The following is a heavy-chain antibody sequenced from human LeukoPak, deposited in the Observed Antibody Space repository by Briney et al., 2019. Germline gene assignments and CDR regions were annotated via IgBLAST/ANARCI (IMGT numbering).Heavy chain of an antibody. Sequence: GESLKISCKGSGYIFTTYWIGWVRQMPGKGLEWMGIIYPGDSDTRYSPSFQGQVTISADKSISTAYLQWSSLKASDTAMYYCARSEVVRGVIRVLDYWGQGTLVTVSS. CDR2: IYPGDSDT. D-gene: IGHD3-10*01. CDR1: GYIFTTYW. J-gene: IGHJ4*02. CDR3: ARSEVVRGVIRVLDY. V-gene: IGHV5-51*01.